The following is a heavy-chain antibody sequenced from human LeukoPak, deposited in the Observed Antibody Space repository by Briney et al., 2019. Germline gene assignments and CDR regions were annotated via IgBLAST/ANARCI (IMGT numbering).Heavy chain of an antibody. D-gene: IGHD4-17*01. J-gene: IGHJ4*02. CDR3: ARAGENTVRAFDY. CDR1: GGSISSGGYY. CDR2: MYHSGST. Sequence: SQTLSLTCTVSGGSISSGGYYWSWIRQPPGKGLEWIGYMYHSGSTYYNPSLKSRVTISVDRSKNQFSLKLSSVTAADTAVYYCARAGENTVRAFDYWGQGTLVTVSS. V-gene: IGHV4-30-2*01.